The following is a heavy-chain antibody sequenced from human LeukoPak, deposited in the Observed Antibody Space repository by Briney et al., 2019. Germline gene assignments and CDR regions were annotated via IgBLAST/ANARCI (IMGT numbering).Heavy chain of an antibody. CDR3: ARLKFYDSTGYTPGYYMDV. Sequence: SETLSLTCTVSGGSIISYYWSWVRQSAGKGLEWIGRIYPSGSTEYNTSLKSRVTMSVDMSKKQFSLKLTSVTAADTAVYLCARLKFYDSTGYTPGYYMDVWGKGATVTVSS. V-gene: IGHV4-4*07. J-gene: IGHJ6*03. CDR2: IYPSGST. D-gene: IGHD3-22*01. CDR1: GGSIISYY.